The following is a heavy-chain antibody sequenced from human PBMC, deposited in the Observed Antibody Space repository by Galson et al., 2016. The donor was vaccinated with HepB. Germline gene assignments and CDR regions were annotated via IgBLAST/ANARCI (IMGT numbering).Heavy chain of an antibody. CDR1: GGSISSGDYW. CDR2: IYSNGDT. Sequence: SETLSLTCTVSGGSISSGDYWWGWIRHPPGKGLEWIGIIYSNGDTHYNPSLKSRVTISIDTSKNQFSLKLTSVTAADTAVYYCMRQMGSDTWAFDYWGQGTLVTVSS. D-gene: IGHD2-8*01. V-gene: IGHV4-39*01. J-gene: IGHJ4*02. CDR3: MRQMGSDTWAFDY.